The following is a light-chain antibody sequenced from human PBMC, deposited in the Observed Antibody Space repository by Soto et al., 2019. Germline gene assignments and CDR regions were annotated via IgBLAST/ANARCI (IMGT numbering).Light chain of an antibody. J-gene: IGKJ4*01. Sequence: DIQMTQSPSSLSASVGDRVTITCRPSQSITTYLNWFQRKPGKAPRLLIYAASSLQSGVPSRFSGSGSGTDFTLTITSLQPEDFATYYCQQSYSTPPTFGGGTKVEIK. CDR1: QSITTY. CDR2: AAS. CDR3: QQSYSTPPT. V-gene: IGKV1-39*01.